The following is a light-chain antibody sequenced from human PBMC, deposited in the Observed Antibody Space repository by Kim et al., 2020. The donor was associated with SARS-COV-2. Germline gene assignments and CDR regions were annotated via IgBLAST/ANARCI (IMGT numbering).Light chain of an antibody. J-gene: IGKJ1*01. CDR1: QSVLYSSNNKNY. Sequence: DIVMTQSPESLAVSLGERVTINCKSSQSVLYSSNNKNYLAWYQQKPGQPPKLLIYWASTRESGVPDRFSGSGSGTDFTLTISSLQAEDVAVYYCQQYYSTPQTFGQGTKVDIK. V-gene: IGKV4-1*01. CDR2: WAS. CDR3: QQYYSTPQT.